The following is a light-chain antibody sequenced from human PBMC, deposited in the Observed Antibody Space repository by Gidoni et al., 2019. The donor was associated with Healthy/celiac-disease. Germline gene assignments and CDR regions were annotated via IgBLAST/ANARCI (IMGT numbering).Light chain of an antibody. V-gene: IGKV3-15*01. CDR3: QHYDNWPPWT. Sequence: EIVMTQSPATLSVSPGERATLSCVASQSIRRNLAWYQQKPGQAPRLLIYDASTRASTIPGRFSGSGSGTEFTLTISSLQSEDFAIYYCQHYDNWPPWTFGQGTKVGNQT. CDR1: QSIRRN. J-gene: IGKJ1*01. CDR2: DAS.